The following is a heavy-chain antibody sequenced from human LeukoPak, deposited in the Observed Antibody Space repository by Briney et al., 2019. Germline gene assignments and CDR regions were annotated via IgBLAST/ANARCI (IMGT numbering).Heavy chain of an antibody. CDR3: ARETGGIYAVLTPEAFDI. J-gene: IGHJ3*02. Sequence: ASVKVSCKASGGTFSSYAISRVRHAPGQGLERMGWISAYNGSTNYAQKLQGRVTMTTDTSTSTAYMELRSLRSDDTAVYYCARETGGIYAVLTPEAFDIWGQGTMVTVSS. D-gene: IGHD3-16*01. V-gene: IGHV1-18*01. CDR2: ISAYNGST. CDR1: GGTFSSYA.